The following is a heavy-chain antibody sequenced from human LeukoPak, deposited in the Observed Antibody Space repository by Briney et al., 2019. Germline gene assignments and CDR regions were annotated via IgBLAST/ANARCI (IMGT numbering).Heavy chain of an antibody. CDR3: AKDYYIPHYDFWSGYSGGAFDI. CDR1: GFTFSSYA. CDR2: ISGSGGST. V-gene: IGHV3-23*01. J-gene: IGHJ3*02. D-gene: IGHD3-3*01. Sequence: SGGSLRLSCAASGFTFSSYAMSWVRQAPGKGLEWVSAISGSGGSTYYADSVKGRFTISRDNSKNTLYLQMNSLRAEDTAVYYCAKDYYIPHYDFWSGYSGGAFDIWGQGTMVTVSS.